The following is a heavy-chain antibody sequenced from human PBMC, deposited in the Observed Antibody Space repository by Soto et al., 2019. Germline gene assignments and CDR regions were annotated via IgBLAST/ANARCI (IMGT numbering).Heavy chain of an antibody. CDR1: GGSISSSSYY. D-gene: IGHD5-12*01. CDR2: IYYSGST. Sequence: PSDTLSLTCTVSGGSISSSSYYWGWIRQPPGKGLEWIGSIYYSGSTYYNPSLKSRVTISVDTSKNQFSLKLSSVTAADTAVYYCARPSEYSGYDWGQGTLVTVSS. V-gene: IGHV4-39*01. CDR3: ARPSEYSGYD. J-gene: IGHJ4*02.